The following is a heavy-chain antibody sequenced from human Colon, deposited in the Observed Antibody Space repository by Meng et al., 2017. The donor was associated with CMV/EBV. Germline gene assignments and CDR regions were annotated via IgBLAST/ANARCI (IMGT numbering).Heavy chain of an antibody. J-gene: IGHJ4*02. CDR1: GGSITQNY. CDR3: ARAARDRIHYYGSGSYFAS. CDR2: SYYSGST. V-gene: IGHV4-59*01. Sequence: SETLSLTCAVSGGSITQNYWSWIRQAPGKGLEWIGYSYYSGSTNYNPSLKSRVTISVDTSKNQFSLRLTSVTAADTAVYYCARAARDRIHYYGSGSYFASWDQGTLVTVS. D-gene: IGHD3-10*01.